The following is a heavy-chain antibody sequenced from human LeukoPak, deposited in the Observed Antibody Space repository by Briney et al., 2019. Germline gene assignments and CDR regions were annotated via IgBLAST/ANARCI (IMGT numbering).Heavy chain of an antibody. Sequence: GASVKVSCKASGYTFTGYYIHWVRQAPGQGLEWMGWINPDSGGSNYAQKFQGWVTMTRNTSISTVYMELSRLRSDDTAVYYCARADDSSGYYSGYYYYYGMDVWGQGTTVAVSS. CDR1: GYTFTGYY. CDR2: INPDSGGS. D-gene: IGHD3-22*01. V-gene: IGHV1-2*04. J-gene: IGHJ6*02. CDR3: ARADDSSGYYSGYYYYYGMDV.